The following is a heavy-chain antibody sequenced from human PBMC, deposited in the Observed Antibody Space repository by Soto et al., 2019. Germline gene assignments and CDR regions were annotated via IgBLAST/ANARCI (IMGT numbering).Heavy chain of an antibody. D-gene: IGHD3-9*01. V-gene: IGHV5-51*01. CDR1: GYKFRSYW. CDR3: ARQPDYNILTGYLYYFDY. J-gene: IGHJ4*02. CDR2: IYPGDSDA. Sequence: GESLKISCEASGYKFRSYWIGWVRQMPGKGPEWMGFIYPGDSDARYSPSFQGQVTISADKSINTVYLQWSSLKASDTAMYYCARQPDYNILTGYLYYFDYWGQGALVTVSS.